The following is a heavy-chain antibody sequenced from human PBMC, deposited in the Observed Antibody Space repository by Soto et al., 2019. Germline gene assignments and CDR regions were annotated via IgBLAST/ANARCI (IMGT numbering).Heavy chain of an antibody. Sequence: QVQLVQSGAEVKKPGSSVKVSCKASGGTFSSYTISWVRQAPGQGLEWMGRVIPILGIANYGQKFQGRVTITAEKSTSTAYMELSSLRSEDTAVYYCAREDCSGGSCFPWGQGTLVTVSS. CDR2: VIPILGIA. V-gene: IGHV1-69*08. CDR1: GGTFSSYT. J-gene: IGHJ4*02. D-gene: IGHD2-15*01. CDR3: AREDCSGGSCFP.